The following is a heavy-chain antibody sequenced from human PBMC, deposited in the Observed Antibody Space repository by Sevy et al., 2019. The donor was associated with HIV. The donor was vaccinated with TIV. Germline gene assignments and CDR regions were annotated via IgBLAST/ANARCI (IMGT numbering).Heavy chain of an antibody. Sequence: ASVKVSCKVSGYTLTEFSMHWVRQAPGKGLEWMGSFDPEDGETIYAPKFQGRVTMTEDTSTDTAYMELSSLRSDDTALYYCATTKDYYDSSGSPFDYWGQGILVTVSS. V-gene: IGHV1-24*01. D-gene: IGHD3-22*01. CDR1: GYTLTEFS. J-gene: IGHJ4*02. CDR2: FDPEDGET. CDR3: ATTKDYYDSSGSPFDY.